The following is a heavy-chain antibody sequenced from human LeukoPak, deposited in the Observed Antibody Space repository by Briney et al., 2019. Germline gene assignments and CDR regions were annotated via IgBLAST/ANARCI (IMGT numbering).Heavy chain of an antibody. CDR3: ARVLYGDCLFDY. Sequence: NPSETLSLTCSVFGGSISSGNYYWSWIRQHPGKGLEWIGYINYSGGTYYNPSLKSRVTISLDTSKNQFSLKLSSVTAADTAVYYCARVLYGDCLFDYWGQGTLVTVSS. D-gene: IGHD2-21*02. CDR1: GGSISSGNYY. J-gene: IGHJ4*02. V-gene: IGHV4-31*03. CDR2: INYSGGT.